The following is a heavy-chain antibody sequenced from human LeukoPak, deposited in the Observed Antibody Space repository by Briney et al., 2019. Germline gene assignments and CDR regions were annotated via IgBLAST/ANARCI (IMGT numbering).Heavy chain of an antibody. Sequence: PSETLSLTCTVSGGSISISSYYWGWIRQPPGKGLEWIGTIYYSGSTYYNPSLKSRVTISVDTSKNQFSLKLTSVTAADTAVYYCARGGPLRPAKQWLVNYYYYYGMDVWGQGTTVTVSS. CDR1: GGSISISSYY. J-gene: IGHJ6*02. CDR3: ARGGPLRPAKQWLVNYYYYYGMDV. CDR2: IYYSGST. V-gene: IGHV4-39*01. D-gene: IGHD6-19*01.